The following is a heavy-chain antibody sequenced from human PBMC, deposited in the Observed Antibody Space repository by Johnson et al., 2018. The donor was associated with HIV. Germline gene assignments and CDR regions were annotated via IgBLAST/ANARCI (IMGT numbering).Heavy chain of an antibody. Sequence: QVQLVESGGGVVQTGGSLRLSCAASGFTFSIYGMHWVRQAPGKGLEWVALIRYDGSKKYYADSVKGRFTISRDNSKNTLYLQMNSLRAEDTAVYYCAILTDRISAFDIWGQGTMVTVSS. V-gene: IGHV3-30*02. J-gene: IGHJ3*02. D-gene: IGHD1-14*01. CDR2: IRYDGSKK. CDR3: AILTDRISAFDI. CDR1: GFTFSIYG.